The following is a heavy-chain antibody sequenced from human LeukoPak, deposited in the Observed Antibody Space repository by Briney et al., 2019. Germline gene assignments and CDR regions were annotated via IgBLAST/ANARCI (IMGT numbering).Heavy chain of an antibody. D-gene: IGHD3-9*01. CDR3: ARTHFDSLGWFDP. J-gene: IGHJ5*02. CDR1: GGSMRSSNFY. V-gene: IGHV4-39*07. Sequence: SETLSLTCTVSGGSMRSSNFYWGWIRQPPGKGLEWIGNINYSGSTYYNPSVKSRVTLSVDVSKNRFSLNLTSVTAADTALYFCARTHFDSLGWFDPWGQGIQVIVSP. CDR2: INYSGST.